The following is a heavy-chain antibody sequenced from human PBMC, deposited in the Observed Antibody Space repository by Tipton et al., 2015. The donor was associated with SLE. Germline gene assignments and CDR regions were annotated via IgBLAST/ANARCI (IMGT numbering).Heavy chain of an antibody. D-gene: IGHD4-17*01. CDR2: FYYSGST. Sequence: TQSLTCVVSGYSISSGYYWGWIRQPPGKGLEWVGSFYYSGSTYYNPSLKSRVTISVDTSKNQFSLKLSSVTAADTAMYYCASRDGDDYGIWGQGTLVTVSS. CDR1: GYSISSGYY. J-gene: IGHJ4*02. V-gene: IGHV4-38-2*01. CDR3: ASRDGDDYGI.